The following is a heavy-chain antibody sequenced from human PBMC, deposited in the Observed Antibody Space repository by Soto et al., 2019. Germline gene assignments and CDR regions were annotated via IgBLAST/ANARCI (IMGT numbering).Heavy chain of an antibody. CDR3: AKGYCTSSNCYYYYYMDV. CDR2: ISWNSGSI. Sequence: GWSLRLSCAASGFTFDDYAMHWVRQAPGKGLEWVSGISWNSGSIGYADSVKGRFTISRDNAKNSLYLQMNSLRADDTALYYCAKGYCTSSNCYYYYYMDVWGKGTTVTVSS. CDR1: GFTFDDYA. V-gene: IGHV3-9*01. D-gene: IGHD2-2*01. J-gene: IGHJ6*03.